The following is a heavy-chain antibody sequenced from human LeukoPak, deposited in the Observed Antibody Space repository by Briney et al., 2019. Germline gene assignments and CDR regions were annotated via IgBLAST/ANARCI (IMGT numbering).Heavy chain of an antibody. CDR3: AKINRGQVAGHVDF. V-gene: IGHV3-23*01. Sequence: GSLRLSCAASGFTFSSYAMTWVRHSSGKGLDWVSAISAGGGNTYYADSVKGRFTTSRDNSKNTLYLHINSLRAEDTALYYCAKINRGQVAGHVDFWSQGTLVTVSS. D-gene: IGHD6-19*01. CDR1: GFTFSSYA. J-gene: IGHJ4*02. CDR2: ISAGGGNT.